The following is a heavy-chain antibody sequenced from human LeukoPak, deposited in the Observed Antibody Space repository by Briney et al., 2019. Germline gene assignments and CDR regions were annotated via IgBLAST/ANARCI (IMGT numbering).Heavy chain of an antibody. J-gene: IGHJ6*03. CDR2: ISAYNGNT. Sequence: ASVKVSCKASGYTFTSYGISWVRQAPGQGLEWMGWISAYNGNTNYAQKLQGRVTMTTDTSTSTAYMELRSLRSDDTAVYYCARIIAAAGMSTVWYYYYYMDVWGKGTTVTVSS. CDR3: ARIIAAAGMSTVWYYYYYMDV. D-gene: IGHD6-13*01. CDR1: GYTFTSYG. V-gene: IGHV1-18*01.